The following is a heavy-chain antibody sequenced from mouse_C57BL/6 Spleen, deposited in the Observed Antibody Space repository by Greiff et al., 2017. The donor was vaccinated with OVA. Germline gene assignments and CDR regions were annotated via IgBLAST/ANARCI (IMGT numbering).Heavy chain of an antibody. J-gene: IGHJ1*03. V-gene: IGHV1-82*01. CDR2: IYPGDGDT. Sequence: QVQLQQSGPELVKPGASVKISCKASGYAFSSSWMNWVKQRPGKGLEWIGRIYPGDGDTNYNGKFKGKAKLTADKSSSTAYMQLSSLTSEDSAVYFCAREPWYFDVWGTGTTVTVSS. CDR3: AREPWYFDV. CDR1: GYAFSSSW.